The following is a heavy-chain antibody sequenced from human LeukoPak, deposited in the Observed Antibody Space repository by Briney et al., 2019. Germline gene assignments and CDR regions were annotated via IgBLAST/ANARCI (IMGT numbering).Heavy chain of an antibody. V-gene: IGHV3-74*01. J-gene: IGHJ5*02. Sequence: GGSLRLSCAASGFTFSSYWMHWVRQAPGKGLVWVSRISSDGTSTSYADSVKGRFTISRDNAKNTLYLQMNSLRAEDTAVYYCARPLSTTLRDYFDPWGQGTLVTVSS. CDR3: ARPLSTTLRDYFDP. D-gene: IGHD3-16*02. CDR1: GFTFSSYW. CDR2: ISSDGTST.